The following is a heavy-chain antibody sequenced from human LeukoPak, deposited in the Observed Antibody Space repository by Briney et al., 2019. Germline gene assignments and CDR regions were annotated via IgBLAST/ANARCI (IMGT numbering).Heavy chain of an antibody. CDR3: ARESAYSGSYYRYYYYGMDV. V-gene: IGHV4-4*07. D-gene: IGHD1-26*01. Sequence: PSETLSLTCTVSGGSISSYYWSWIRQPAGKGLEWIGRIYTSGSTNYNPSLKSRVTMSVDTSENQFSLKLSSVTAADTAVYYCARESAYSGSYYRYYYYGMDVWGQGTTVTVSS. J-gene: IGHJ6*02. CDR1: GGSISSYY. CDR2: IYTSGST.